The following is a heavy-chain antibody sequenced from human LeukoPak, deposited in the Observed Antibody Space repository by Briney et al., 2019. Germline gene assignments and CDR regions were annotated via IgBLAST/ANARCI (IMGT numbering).Heavy chain of an antibody. Sequence: SETLSLTCTVSGGSINNYYWSWIRQPAGKGLEWIGLIYTSGSTNYNPSLKSRVTMSVDTSKNQFSLKLSSVTAADTAVYYCARDSSHFLWFGETYYFDYWGQGTLVTVSS. CDR3: ARDSSHFLWFGETYYFDY. J-gene: IGHJ4*02. CDR1: GGSINNYY. CDR2: IYTSGST. D-gene: IGHD3-10*01. V-gene: IGHV4-4*07.